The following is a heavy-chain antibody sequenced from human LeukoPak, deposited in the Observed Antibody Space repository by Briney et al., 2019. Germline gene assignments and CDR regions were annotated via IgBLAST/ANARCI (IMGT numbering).Heavy chain of an antibody. D-gene: IGHD5-24*01. Sequence: PGGSLRLSCAASGFTFSTYSMHWVRQAPGKGLEWVSSIISSGSNIYYTGSVRGRFTVSRDNAKNSLYQQMSSLRPEDTAVYYCAGGSLRDLKITWGQGTLVTVSS. CDR2: IISSGSNI. J-gene: IGHJ5*02. V-gene: IGHV3-21*06. CDR3: AGGSLRDLKIT. CDR1: GFTFSTYS.